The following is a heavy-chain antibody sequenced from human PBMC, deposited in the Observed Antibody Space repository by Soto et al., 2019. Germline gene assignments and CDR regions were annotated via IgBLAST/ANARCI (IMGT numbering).Heavy chain of an antibody. Sequence: SSETLSLTCSVSGGSMSEYFWSWIRQSPGKGLEWIGYIYYLGGTDYNPSLKSRVTISVDTSKRQFSLRLTSVTAADTAVYYCARDGYDGSGSPYPAYWGPGTQVTVSS. CDR3: ARDGYDGSGSPYPAY. CDR1: GGSMSEYF. CDR2: IYYLGGT. J-gene: IGHJ4*02. V-gene: IGHV4-59*01. D-gene: IGHD3-10*01.